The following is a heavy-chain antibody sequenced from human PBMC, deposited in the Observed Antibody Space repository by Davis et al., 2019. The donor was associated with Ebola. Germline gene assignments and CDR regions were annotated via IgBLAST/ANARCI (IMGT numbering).Heavy chain of an antibody. V-gene: IGHV3-43*02. CDR1: GFTFSSYA. D-gene: IGHD6-13*01. CDR2: ISGDGGST. J-gene: IGHJ5*02. CDR3: AKDQRDSSSWYNWFDP. Sequence: GGSLRLSCAASGFTFSSYAMHWVRQAPGKGLEWVSLISGDGGSTYYADSVKGRFTISRDNSKNSLYLQMNSLRTEDTALYYCAKDQRDSSSWYNWFDPWGQGTLVTVSS.